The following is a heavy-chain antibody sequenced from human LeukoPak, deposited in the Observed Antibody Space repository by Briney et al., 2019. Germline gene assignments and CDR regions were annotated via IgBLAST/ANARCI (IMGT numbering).Heavy chain of an antibody. Sequence: GGSLRLSCAASGFTFSSYGMHWVRQAPGKGLEWVAFIRYDGSNKYYADSVKGRFTISRDNSENTLYLQMNSLRAEDTAVYYCAKGRGGRQYSSTSCFDYWGQGTLVTVSS. D-gene: IGHD2-2*01. CDR3: AKGRGGRQYSSTSCFDY. CDR2: IRYDGSNK. CDR1: GFTFSSYG. V-gene: IGHV3-30*02. J-gene: IGHJ4*02.